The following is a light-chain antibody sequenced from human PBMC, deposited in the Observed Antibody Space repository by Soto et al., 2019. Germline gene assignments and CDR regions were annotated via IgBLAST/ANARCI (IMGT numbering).Light chain of an antibody. CDR3: QQLNSYPPWT. Sequence: DIQLTQSPSFLSASVGDRVTITCRASQGISSYLAWYQQKPGKAPKLLIYAASTLQSRVPSKFSGSGSGPEFTPTISSLQPEDFATYYCQQLNSYPPWTFGQGTKVEIK. CDR2: AAS. J-gene: IGKJ1*01. CDR1: QGISSY. V-gene: IGKV1-9*01.